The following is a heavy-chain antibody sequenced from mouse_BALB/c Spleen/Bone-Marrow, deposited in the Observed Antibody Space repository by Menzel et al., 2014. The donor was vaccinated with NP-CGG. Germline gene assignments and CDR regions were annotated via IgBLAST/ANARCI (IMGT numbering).Heavy chain of an antibody. CDR2: INYSGFT. V-gene: IGHV3-2*02. D-gene: IGHD1-3*01. J-gene: IGHJ3*01. Sequence: EVMLVESGPGLVKPSQSLSLPCTVTGCSITSDYAWNWIRQFPGDKLEWMGYINYSGFTTYNPSLKSRISIIRDTSKNQFFLQLNSVTTEDTATYYCAREDNYAFAYWGQGTLVTVSA. CDR1: GCSITSDYA. CDR3: AREDNYAFAY.